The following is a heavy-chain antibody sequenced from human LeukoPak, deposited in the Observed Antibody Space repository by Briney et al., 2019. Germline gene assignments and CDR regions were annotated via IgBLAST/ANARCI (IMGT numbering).Heavy chain of an antibody. J-gene: IGHJ4*02. CDR2: INPSGGST. Sequence: ASVKVSCKASGYTFTSYYMHWVRQAPGQGLEWMGIINPSGGSTSYAQKFQGRVTMTRDTSTSTVYMELSSLRSEDTAVYYCARLDYYDSSGYWPYLDYWGQGTLVTVSS. CDR1: GYTFTSYY. CDR3: ARLDYYDSSGYWPYLDY. D-gene: IGHD3-22*01. V-gene: IGHV1-46*01.